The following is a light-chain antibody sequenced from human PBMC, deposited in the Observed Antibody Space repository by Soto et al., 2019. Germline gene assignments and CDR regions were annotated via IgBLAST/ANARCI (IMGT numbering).Light chain of an antibody. J-gene: IGKJ2*01. CDR2: AAS. V-gene: IGKV1-27*01. CDR1: QGISNY. CDR3: QKYNRAPYT. Sequence: DVQMTQSPSSLSVSVGDRVAITCRASQGISNYLAWYQRKPGKVPKLLIFAASTLQSGVPSRFSGSGSGTDFTLTISRLQPEDVATYYCQKYNRAPYTFGQGTKLEIK.